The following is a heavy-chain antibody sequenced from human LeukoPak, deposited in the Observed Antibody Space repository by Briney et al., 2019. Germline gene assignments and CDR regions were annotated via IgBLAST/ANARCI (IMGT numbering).Heavy chain of an antibody. CDR3: TRHPPYCTNGVCYFDY. D-gene: IGHD2-8*01. J-gene: IGHJ4*02. Sequence: RGSLRLSCAASALTFTVSAIGWVRQAYGEWLEWVGRISSKGNSYEKAYATSVKGRFSISSDDSKNTAYLQMNRLKTEDTAVYYCTRHPPYCTNGVCYFDYWGQGTLVTVSS. CDR1: ALTFTVSA. CDR2: ISSKGNSYEK. V-gene: IGHV3-73*01.